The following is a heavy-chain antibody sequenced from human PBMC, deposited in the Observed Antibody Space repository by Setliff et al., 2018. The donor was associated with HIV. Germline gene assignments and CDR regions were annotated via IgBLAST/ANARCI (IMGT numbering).Heavy chain of an antibody. CDR1: GYSISRDNY. V-gene: IGHV4-38-2*01. J-gene: IGHJ4*02. Sequence: SETLSLTCAVSGYSISRDNYWAWIRQPTGKGLEYIGNIYHSGSTFYKPSLKSRVTVSVDTSKNQFYLTLSSVTAADTAVYYCARRTYDDQAVDYWGQGSLFTVSS. CDR2: IYHSGST. D-gene: IGHD3-3*01. CDR3: ARRTYDDQAVDY.